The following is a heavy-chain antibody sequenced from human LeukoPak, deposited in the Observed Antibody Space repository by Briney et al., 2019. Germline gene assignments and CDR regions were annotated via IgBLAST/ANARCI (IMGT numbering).Heavy chain of an antibody. J-gene: IGHJ4*02. CDR1: GVSISGFY. D-gene: IGHD3-16*01. CDR3: ARHYGGHSFGTTFDY. V-gene: IGHV4-59*08. Sequence: SETLSLTCTVSGVSISGFYWSWIRQSPGKRLEWIGYVPYVGTTDYNPSLKSRVTISTDTSKNQFSLRLSSVTAADTAVYYCARHYGGHSFGTTFDYWGRGTLVTVSS. CDR2: VPYVGTT.